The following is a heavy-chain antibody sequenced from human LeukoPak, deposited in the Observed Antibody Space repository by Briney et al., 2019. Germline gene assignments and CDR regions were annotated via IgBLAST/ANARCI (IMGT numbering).Heavy chain of an antibody. D-gene: IGHD6-19*01. J-gene: IGHJ4*02. V-gene: IGHV3-15*01. CDR2: IKSKTDGGTT. CDR1: GFTFSNAW. CDR3: AKDPSYSSGWTVYFDY. Sequence: GGSLRLSCAASGFTFSNAWMSWVRQAPGKGLEWVGRIKSKTDGGTTDYAAPVKGRFTISRDDSKNTLYLQMNSLRAEDTAVYYCAKDPSYSSGWTVYFDYWGQGTLVTVSS.